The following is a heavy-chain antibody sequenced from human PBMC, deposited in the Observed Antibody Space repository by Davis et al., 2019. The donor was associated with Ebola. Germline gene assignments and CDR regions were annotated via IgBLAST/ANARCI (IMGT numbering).Heavy chain of an antibody. CDR1: GFSASLYS. CDR3: AREGYTGYVRISGSYYADY. CDR2: ISSTSRTM. Sequence: GESLKISCAFSGFSASLYSMNWVRRAPGKGLEWVSYISSTSRTMYYADSVKGRFTISRDNAKNSVYLQLNSLTDEDTAVYYCAREGYTGYVRISGSYYADYWGQGTLVTVSS. V-gene: IGHV3-48*02. J-gene: IGHJ4*02. D-gene: IGHD5-12*01.